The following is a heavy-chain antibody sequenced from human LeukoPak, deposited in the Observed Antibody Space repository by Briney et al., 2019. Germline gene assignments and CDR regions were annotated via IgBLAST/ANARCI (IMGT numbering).Heavy chain of an antibody. CDR1: GGSISSSSYY. CDR2: NYYSGST. Sequence: PSETLSLTCTVSGGSISSSSYYWGWIRQPPGKGLEWIGSNYYSGSTYYNPSLKSRVTISVDTSKNQFSLKLSSVTAADTAVYYCATVTTSLDGWFDPWGQGTLVTVSS. J-gene: IGHJ5*02. D-gene: IGHD4-17*01. V-gene: IGHV4-39*01. CDR3: ATVTTSLDGWFDP.